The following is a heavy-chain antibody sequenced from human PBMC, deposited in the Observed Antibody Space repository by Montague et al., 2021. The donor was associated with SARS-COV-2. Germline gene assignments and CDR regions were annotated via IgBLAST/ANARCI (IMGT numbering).Heavy chain of an antibody. V-gene: IGHV4-59*08. CDR2: INYIGDT. J-gene: IGHJ6*02. CDR3: ARHIEKEGTYYYYYGMDV. CDR1: GGSIYNYQ. D-gene: IGHD2-15*01. Sequence: SETLSLTCSVSGGSIYNYQWNWIRQSPGKGPEWIGYINYIGDTNYNPSLRGRVTISVGTSKNQFSLKLSSVTAADTAVYYCARHIEKEGTYYYYYGMDVWGQGTTVTVSS.